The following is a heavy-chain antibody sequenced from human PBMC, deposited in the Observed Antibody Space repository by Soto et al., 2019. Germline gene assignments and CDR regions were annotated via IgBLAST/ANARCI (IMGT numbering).Heavy chain of an antibody. CDR2: IYSGGSK. J-gene: IGHJ6*02. CDR3: ARDHMLRIAAAGTSYFYYGMDX. Sequence: GGSLRLSCAASGFTVSSNYMSWVRQAPGKGLEWVSVIYSGGSKYYADSVKGRFPISRDNSKNTLYLQMNSLRDEDTAVYYCARDHMLRIAAAGTSYFYYGMDXSGQGTTVTVS. V-gene: IGHV3-53*05. CDR1: GFTVSSNY. D-gene: IGHD6-13*01.